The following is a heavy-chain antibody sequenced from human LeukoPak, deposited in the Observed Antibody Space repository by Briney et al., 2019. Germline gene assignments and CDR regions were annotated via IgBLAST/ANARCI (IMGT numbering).Heavy chain of an antibody. D-gene: IGHD3-22*01. Sequence: GGSLRLSCAASGFTFSSYAMNWVRQAPGKGLEWVSYISSSGSTIYYADSVKGRFTISRDNAKNSLYLQMNSLRAEDTAVYYCARYYDSSGKLDYWGQGTLVTVSS. CDR2: ISSSGSTI. V-gene: IGHV3-48*03. J-gene: IGHJ4*02. CDR1: GFTFSSYA. CDR3: ARYYDSSGKLDY.